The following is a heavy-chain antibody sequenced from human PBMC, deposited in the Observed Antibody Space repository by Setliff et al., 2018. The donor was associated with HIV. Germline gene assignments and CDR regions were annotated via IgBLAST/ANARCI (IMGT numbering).Heavy chain of an antibody. J-gene: IGHJ5*02. CDR2: IYWDDDK. V-gene: IGHV2-5*08. CDR1: GGSISSHCWS. D-gene: IGHD3-10*01. Sequence: TLSLTCTVSGGSISSHCWSWIRQPPGKALEYLALIYWDDDKRHNPSLRSRLTITKDTSKNQVVLRMTNMDPVDTATYYCVHLPRVINLTVRGVIIRGNWFDPWGQGTLVTVSS. CDR3: VHLPRVINLTVRGVIIRGNWFDP.